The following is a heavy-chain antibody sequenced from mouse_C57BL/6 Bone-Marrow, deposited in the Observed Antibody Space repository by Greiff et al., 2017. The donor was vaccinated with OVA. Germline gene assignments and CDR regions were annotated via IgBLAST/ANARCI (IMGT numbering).Heavy chain of an antibody. CDR2: IYPGSGNT. V-gene: IGHV1-76*01. CDR3: ARGRQMDY. D-gene: IGHD3-2*01. J-gene: IGHJ4*01. Sequence: VQLQESGAELVRPGASVKLSCKASGYTFTDYYINWVKQRPGQGLEWIARIYPGSGNTYYNEKFKGKATLTAEKSSSTAYMQLSSLTSEDSAVYFCARGRQMDYWGQGTSVTVSS. CDR1: GYTFTDYY.